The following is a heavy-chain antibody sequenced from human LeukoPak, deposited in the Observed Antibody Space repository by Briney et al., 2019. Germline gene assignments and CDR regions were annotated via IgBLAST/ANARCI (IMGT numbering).Heavy chain of an antibody. CDR1: GFTFSNYW. V-gene: IGHV3-74*01. J-gene: IGHJ4*02. D-gene: IGHD6-13*01. CDR3: ARGGPYSSSLIDY. CDR2: INSDGSTT. Sequence: GGSLRLSCAASGFTFSNYWMHWVRQAPGKGLVWVSRINSDGSTTTYADSVKGRFTISRDNAKNTLYLQMNSLRAEDTAVYYCARGGPYSSSLIDYWGQGTLVTVSS.